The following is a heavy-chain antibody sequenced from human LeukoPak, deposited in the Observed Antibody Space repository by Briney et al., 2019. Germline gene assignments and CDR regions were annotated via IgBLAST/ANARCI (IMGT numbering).Heavy chain of an antibody. D-gene: IGHD2-15*01. Sequence: SVKVSCKASGGTFSSYAISWVRQAPGQGLEWMGRIIPILGIANYAQKFQGRVTITADKSTSTAYMELSSLRSEDTAVYYCARDLGIVPNWFDPWGQGALVTVSS. J-gene: IGHJ5*02. CDR3: ARDLGIVPNWFDP. CDR1: GGTFSSYA. CDR2: IIPILGIA. V-gene: IGHV1-69*04.